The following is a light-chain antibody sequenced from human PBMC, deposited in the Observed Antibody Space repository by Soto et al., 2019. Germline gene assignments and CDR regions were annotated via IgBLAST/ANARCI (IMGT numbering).Light chain of an antibody. CDR3: QQSESTLYT. CDR2: AES. V-gene: IGKV1-39*01. CDR1: QGMSRY. Sequence: DVQMTQSPSSLSASVGDRVTITCRGIQGMSRYLNWYQQKPGKAPKLRIYAESSLQSGVPSRFSGSGSGTDFTLTISSLQPEDFATYYCQQSESTLYTFGQGTKLEIK. J-gene: IGKJ2*01.